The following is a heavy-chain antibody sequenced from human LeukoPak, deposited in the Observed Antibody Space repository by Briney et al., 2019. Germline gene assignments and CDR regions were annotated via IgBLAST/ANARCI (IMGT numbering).Heavy chain of an antibody. J-gene: IGHJ3*02. D-gene: IGHD3-22*01. CDR2: IYHSGSA. CDR1: GGSISSSNW. Sequence: PSETLSLTCAVSGGSISSSNWWSWVRQPPGKGLEWIGEIYHSGSANYNPSLKSRVTISVDKSKNQFSLKLSSVTAADTAVYYCARAPTDYYDSSGNGAFDIWGQGTMVTVSS. V-gene: IGHV4-4*02. CDR3: ARAPTDYYDSSGNGAFDI.